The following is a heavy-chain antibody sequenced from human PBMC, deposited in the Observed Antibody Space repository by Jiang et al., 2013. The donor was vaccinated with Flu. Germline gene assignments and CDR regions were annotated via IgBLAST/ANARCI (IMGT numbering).Heavy chain of an antibody. D-gene: IGHD3-22*01. CDR1: GYSFTNYW. V-gene: IGHV5-51*01. CDR3: ARHSSYYYDSSAAFDI. CDR2: IYPGDSHT. Sequence: GAEVKKPGESLKISCRGSGYSFTNYWIAWVRQMPGKGLEWMGSIYPGDSHTRYSPSFQGQVTISVDKSISTAYLQWSSLKAADTAMYYCARHSSYYYDSSAAFDIWGQGTMVTVSS. J-gene: IGHJ3*02.